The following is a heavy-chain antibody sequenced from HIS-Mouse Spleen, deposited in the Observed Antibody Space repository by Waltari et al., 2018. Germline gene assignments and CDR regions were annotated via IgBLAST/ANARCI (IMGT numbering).Heavy chain of an antibody. Sequence: VESGGGLVQPGRSLRLSCAASGFTFDDYAMHWVRQAPGKGLEWVSGISWNSGSIGYADSVKGRFTISRDNAKNSLYLQMNSLRAEDTALYYCVKDMRYSSSYFDYWGQGTLVTVSS. CDR3: VKDMRYSSSYFDY. D-gene: IGHD6-6*01. V-gene: IGHV3-9*01. CDR1: GFTFDDYA. CDR2: ISWNSGSI. J-gene: IGHJ4*02.